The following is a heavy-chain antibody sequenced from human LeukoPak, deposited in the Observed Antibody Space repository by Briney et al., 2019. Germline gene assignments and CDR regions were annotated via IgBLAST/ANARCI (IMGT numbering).Heavy chain of an antibody. J-gene: IGHJ4*02. CDR3: ARRRAGDYSFFDY. D-gene: IGHD4-17*01. CDR1: GGSISSGSYY. V-gene: IGHV4-39*01. CDR2: IYYSGST. Sequence: PSETLSLTCTVSGGSISSGSYYWGWIRQPPGKGLEWIGSIYYSGSTDYNPSLKSRVTISVDTSKNQFSLKVNSVTAADTAAYYCARRRAGDYSFFDYWGQGTLVTVST.